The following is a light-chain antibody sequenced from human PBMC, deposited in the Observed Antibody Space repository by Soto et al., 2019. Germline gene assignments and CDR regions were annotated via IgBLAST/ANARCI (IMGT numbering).Light chain of an antibody. Sequence: QSALTQPASVSGSPGQSITISCTGTSSDVGGYNYVSWYQQHPGKAPKLMIYDVSNRPSGLSNRFSGSKSGNTASLTISGPQAEDEADYYCSSYTSSSTYVFGTGTKLTVL. CDR1: SSDVGGYNY. CDR2: DVS. CDR3: SSYTSSSTYV. V-gene: IGLV2-14*01. J-gene: IGLJ1*01.